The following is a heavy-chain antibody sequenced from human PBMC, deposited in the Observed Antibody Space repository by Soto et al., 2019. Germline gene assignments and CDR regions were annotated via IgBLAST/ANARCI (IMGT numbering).Heavy chain of an antibody. Sequence: SETLSLTCTVSGGSISSYYWSWIRQPPGKGLEWIGYIYYSGSTNYNPSLKSRVTISVDTSKNQFSLKLSSVTAADTAVYYCARHLHRALTTIFGVDRWHAFDIWGQGTMVTVSS. CDR1: GGSISSYY. CDR2: IYYSGST. CDR3: ARHLHRALTTIFGVDRWHAFDI. D-gene: IGHD3-3*01. V-gene: IGHV4-59*01. J-gene: IGHJ3*02.